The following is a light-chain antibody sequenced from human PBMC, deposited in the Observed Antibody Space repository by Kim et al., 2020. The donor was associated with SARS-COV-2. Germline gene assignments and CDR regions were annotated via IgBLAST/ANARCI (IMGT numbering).Light chain of an antibody. V-gene: IGKV1-27*01. J-gene: IGKJ1*01. CDR1: QDIANS. Sequence: AAVGDRVTSTCRASQDIANSLAWYQQKPGKVPQVLIYAASTWQSGVPSRFSGSGSGTEFTLTIGSLQTEDVATYYCQKYNSAPWTFGPGTKVDIK. CDR2: AAS. CDR3: QKYNSAPWT.